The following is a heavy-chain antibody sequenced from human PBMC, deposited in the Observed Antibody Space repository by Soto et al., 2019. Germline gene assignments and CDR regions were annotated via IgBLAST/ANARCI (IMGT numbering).Heavy chain of an antibody. V-gene: IGHV1-69*01. D-gene: IGHD4-4*01. CDR3: ARDTDTTVRLRYYYYGMDV. Sequence: QVQLVQSGAEVKKPGSSVKVSCKASGGTFSSYAISWVRQAPGQGLEWMGGIIPIFGTANYAQKFQGRVTITADESTSTAYMGLSSLSSEDTAVYYCARDTDTTVRLRYYYYGMDVWGQGTTVTVYS. CDR1: GGTFSSYA. CDR2: IIPIFGTA. J-gene: IGHJ6*02.